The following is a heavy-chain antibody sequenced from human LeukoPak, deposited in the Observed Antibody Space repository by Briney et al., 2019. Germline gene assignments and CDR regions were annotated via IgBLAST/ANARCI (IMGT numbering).Heavy chain of an antibody. CDR2: IYSDNT. D-gene: IGHD3-10*01. CDR3: AKGPAMVRGTFDP. J-gene: IGHJ5*02. Sequence: AGGSLRLSCTVSGFTVSSNSTSWVRQAPGKGLEWVSFIYSDNTHYSDSVKGRFTISRDNSKNTLYLQMNSPRTEETAVYYCAKGPAMVRGTFDPWGQGTLVTVSS. CDR1: GFTVSSNS. V-gene: IGHV3-53*01.